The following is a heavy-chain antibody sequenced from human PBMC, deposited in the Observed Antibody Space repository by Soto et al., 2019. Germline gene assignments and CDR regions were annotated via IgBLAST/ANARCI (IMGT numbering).Heavy chain of an antibody. V-gene: IGHV3-23*01. CDR2: ITGSVGSP. CDR3: ARIWGGSMDMNFHY. J-gene: IGHJ4*02. Sequence: GGSLRLSCAASGFTFRTYAMSWVRQSPGAGLEWVPAITGSVGSPYYADSVKGRSTLTRDNSKNTLYLQMNSLRAEDTAVYYWARIWGGSMDMNFHYWGQGTLVTFSS. CDR1: GFTFRTYA. D-gene: IGHD7-27*01.